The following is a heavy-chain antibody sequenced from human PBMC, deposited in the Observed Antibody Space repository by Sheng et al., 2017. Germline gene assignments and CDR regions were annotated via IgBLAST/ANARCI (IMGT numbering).Heavy chain of an antibody. D-gene: IGHD3-22*01. CDR3: AREANYYEPSGYTGP. J-gene: IGHJ5*02. V-gene: IGHV4-61*09. CDR1: GASIRSGYYY. Sequence: QVQLQESGPGLVKPSQTLSLTCTVSGASIRSGYYYWSWIRQPAGKGLEWIGHVYRNGNIDYKSSLNSRVTISVDTSKNQFSLKLISVTAADTAVYYCAREANYYEPSGYTGPWGQGILVTVSS. CDR2: VYRNGNI.